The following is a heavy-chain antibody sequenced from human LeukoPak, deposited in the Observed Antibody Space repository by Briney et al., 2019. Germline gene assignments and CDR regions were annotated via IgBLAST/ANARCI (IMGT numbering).Heavy chain of an antibody. CDR2: IYYSGST. CDR3: ARSGSGYYLNWFDP. CDR1: GGSISSSSYY. J-gene: IGHJ5*02. Sequence: SETLSLTCTVSGGSISSSSYYWGWIRQPPGKGLEWIGSIYYSGSTYYNPSLKSRVTISVDTSKNQFSLKLSSVTAANTAVYYCARSGSGYYLNWFDPWGQGTLVTVSS. V-gene: IGHV4-39*01. D-gene: IGHD3-22*01.